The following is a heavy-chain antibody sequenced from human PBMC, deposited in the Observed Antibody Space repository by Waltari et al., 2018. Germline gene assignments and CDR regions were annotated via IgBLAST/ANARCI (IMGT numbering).Heavy chain of an antibody. J-gene: IGHJ6*03. Sequence: QVQLVQSGAEVKKPGSSVKVSCKASGGTFSSYAISWVRQAPGQGLEWMGGIIPICGTTNYAQKFQGRVTIPTDESTSTAYMELSSLRSGETAVYYCAREDRQEGSDMDVWGKGTTVTVSS. CDR3: AREDRQEGSDMDV. CDR2: IIPICGTT. CDR1: GGTFSSYA. V-gene: IGHV1-69*05.